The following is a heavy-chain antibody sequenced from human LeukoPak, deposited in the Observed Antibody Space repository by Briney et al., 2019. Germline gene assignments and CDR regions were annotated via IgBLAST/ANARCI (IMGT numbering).Heavy chain of an antibody. D-gene: IGHD3-22*01. V-gene: IGHV4-59*01. CDR1: GGSISSFY. Sequence: PSETLSLTCTVSGGSISSFYWSWIRQPPGKGLEWIGYIFYSGSTDYNPSLKSRVTISIDTSKNQFSLKPSSVTAADTAVYYCARGPRGTMISFDPWGQGTLVTVSS. CDR2: IFYSGST. CDR3: ARGPRGTMISFDP. J-gene: IGHJ5*02.